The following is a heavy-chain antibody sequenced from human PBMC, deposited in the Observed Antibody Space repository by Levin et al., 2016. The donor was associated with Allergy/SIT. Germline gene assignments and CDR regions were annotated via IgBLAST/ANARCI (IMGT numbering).Heavy chain of an antibody. V-gene: IGHV4-39*02. J-gene: IGHJ6*03. CDR1: GGSISSSSYY. Sequence: SETLSLTCTVSGGSISSSSYYWGWIRQPPGKGLEWIGSIYYSGSTYYNPSLKSRVTISVDTSKNQFSLKLSSVTAADTAVYYCARDMGFWSGYYYYYYMDVWGKGTTVTVSS. D-gene: IGHD3-3*01. CDR2: IYYSGST. CDR3: ARDMGFWSGYYYYYYMDV.